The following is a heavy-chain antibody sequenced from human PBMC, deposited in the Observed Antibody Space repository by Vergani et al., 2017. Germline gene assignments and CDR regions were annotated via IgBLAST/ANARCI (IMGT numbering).Heavy chain of an antibody. V-gene: IGHV3-30*02. D-gene: IGHD4-17*01. J-gene: IGHJ4*02. Sequence: QVQLVESGGGVVQPGGSLRLSCAASGFSFGSYGAHWVRQAPGKGLEWVAFIGYDGRIKYNVDSVKGRFTISRDTSKKTLSLQMRSLRADDTAVYYCAKDGRENSDYGYFDYWGQGTLVTVSS. CDR2: IGYDGRIK. CDR1: GFSFGSYG. CDR3: AKDGRENSDYGYFDY.